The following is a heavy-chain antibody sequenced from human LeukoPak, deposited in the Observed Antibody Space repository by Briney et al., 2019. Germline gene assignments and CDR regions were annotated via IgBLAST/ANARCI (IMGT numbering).Heavy chain of an antibody. CDR2: MNPNSGNT. V-gene: IGHV1-8*01. CDR3: ARAAYSSTWYSRYFDL. Sequence: ASVKVSCKASGYTFTSYDINWVRQATGQGLEWMGWMNPNSGNTGYAQKFQGRVTMTRNTSISTAYMELSSLRSEDTAVYYCARAAYSSTWYSRYFDLWGRGTLVTVSS. D-gene: IGHD6-13*01. CDR1: GYTFTSYD. J-gene: IGHJ2*01.